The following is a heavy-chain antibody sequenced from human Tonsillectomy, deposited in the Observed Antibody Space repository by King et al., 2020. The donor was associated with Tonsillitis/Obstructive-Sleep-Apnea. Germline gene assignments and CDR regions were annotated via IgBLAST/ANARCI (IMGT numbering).Heavy chain of an antibody. CDR3: ARGLNVVVPAAIGDYYYYMDV. J-gene: IGHJ6*03. V-gene: IGHV7-4-1*02. CDR1: GYTFSSYA. D-gene: IGHD2-2*01. CDR2: INTNTGNP. Sequence: QLVQSGSELKKPGASVKVSCKASGYTFSSYAMNWVRQAPGQGLEWMGWINTNTGNPTYAQGFTGRFVFSLDTSVSTAYLQISSLKAEDTAVYYCARGLNVVVPAAIGDYYYYMDVWGKGTTVT.